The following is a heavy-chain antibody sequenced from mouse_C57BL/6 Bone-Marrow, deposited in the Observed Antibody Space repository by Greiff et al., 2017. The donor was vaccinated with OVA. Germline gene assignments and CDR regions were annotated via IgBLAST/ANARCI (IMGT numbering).Heavy chain of an antibody. J-gene: IGHJ2*01. CDR1: GYTFTSYW. CDR3: AREYYGSSLHFDY. D-gene: IGHD1-1*01. V-gene: IGHV1-69*01. CDR2: IDPSDSYT. Sequence: QVQLQQPGAELVMPGASVKLSCKASGYTFTSYWMHWVKQRPGQGLEWIGEIDPSDSYTNYNQKFKGKFTLTVDKSSSTAYMQLSSLTSEDSAVYYCAREYYGSSLHFDYWGQGTTLTVSS.